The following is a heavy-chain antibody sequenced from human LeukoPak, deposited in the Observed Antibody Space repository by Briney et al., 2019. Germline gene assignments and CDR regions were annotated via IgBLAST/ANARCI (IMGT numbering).Heavy chain of an antibody. V-gene: IGHV4-59*01. J-gene: IGHJ4*01. CDR3: ARDRNYYGSGSYFDY. CDR1: GGSFSSYY. D-gene: IGHD3-10*01. Sequence: PSETLSLTCTVSGGSFSSYYWSWIRQPPGKGLEWIGYIYYSGSTNYNPSLKSRVTISVDTSKNQFSLKLSSVTVADTAVYYCARDRNYYGSGSYFDYWGQGTLVTVSS. CDR2: IYYSGST.